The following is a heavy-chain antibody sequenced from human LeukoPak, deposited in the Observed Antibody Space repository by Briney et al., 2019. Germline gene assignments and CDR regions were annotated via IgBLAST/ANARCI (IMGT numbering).Heavy chain of an antibody. V-gene: IGHV3-21*01. J-gene: IGHJ3*02. CDR3: ARDFCSGGSCYPDAFDI. Sequence: GGSLRLSCAASGFTFSSYTMNWVRQAPGKGLEWVSSIAGSSGYISYADSVKGRFTISRDNAKKSLYLQMTSLTAEDTAVYYCARDFCSGGSCYPDAFDIWGQGTMVTVSS. CDR1: GFTFSSYT. D-gene: IGHD2-15*01. CDR2: IAGSSGYI.